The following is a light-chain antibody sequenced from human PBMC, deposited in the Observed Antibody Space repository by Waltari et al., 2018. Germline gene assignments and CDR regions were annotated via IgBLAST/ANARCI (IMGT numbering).Light chain of an antibody. J-gene: IGKJ1*01. CDR1: QSVTNN. CDR3: QQYNNWPPWT. CDR2: RAS. Sequence: EIVMTQSPATLSLSPGERATLSCRASQSVTNNLAWYQQKPGQAPRLLIYRASTRVTGIPARFSGSGSGTEFTLTISSLQSEDFAVYYCQQYNNWPPWTFGQGTKVEIK. V-gene: IGKV3-15*01.